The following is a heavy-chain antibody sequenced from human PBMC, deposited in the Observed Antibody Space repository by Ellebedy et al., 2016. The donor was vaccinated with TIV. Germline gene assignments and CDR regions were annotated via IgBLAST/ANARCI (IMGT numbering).Heavy chain of an antibody. V-gene: IGHV4-59*01. J-gene: IGHJ2*01. CDR2: IYYTGST. CDR3: VRRSGSTWSNWYFDL. Sequence: MPSETLSLTCTVSGDSISSFYWSWIRQPPGKGLEWLGYIYYTGSTNYNPSLKSRVTISVDTSKNQFSLQLNSVTAADTAVYYCVRRSGSTWSNWYFDLWGRGTLVTVSS. D-gene: IGHD6-13*01. CDR1: GDSISSFY.